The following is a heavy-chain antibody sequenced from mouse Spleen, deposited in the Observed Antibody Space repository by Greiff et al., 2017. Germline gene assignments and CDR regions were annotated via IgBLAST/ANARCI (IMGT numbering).Heavy chain of an antibody. J-gene: IGHJ2*01. CDR2: INPYNGGT. D-gene: IGHD3-1*01. CDR3: ARVGSGSYYFDY. Sequence: EVKLQESGPVLVKPGASVKMSCKASGYTFTDYYMNWVKQSHGKSLEWIGVINPYNGGTSYNQKFKGKATLTVDKSSSTAYMELNSLTSEDSAVYYCARVGSGSYYFDYWGQGTTLTVSS. V-gene: IGHV1-19*01. CDR1: GYTFTDYY.